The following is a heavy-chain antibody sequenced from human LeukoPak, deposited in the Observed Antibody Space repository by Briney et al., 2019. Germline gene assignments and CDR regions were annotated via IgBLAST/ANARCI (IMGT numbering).Heavy chain of an antibody. CDR3: ARVERYTSSGPTDP. V-gene: IGHV4-4*07. D-gene: IGHD6-13*01. J-gene: IGHJ5*02. CDR2: IYTSGST. Sequence: SETLSLTCTVSGGSISSYYWSWIRQPAGKGLEWIGRIYTSGSTNYNPSLKSRVTISVDTSKNQFSLKLSSVTAADTAVYYCARVERYTSSGPTDPWGQGTLVTVSS. CDR1: GGSISSYY.